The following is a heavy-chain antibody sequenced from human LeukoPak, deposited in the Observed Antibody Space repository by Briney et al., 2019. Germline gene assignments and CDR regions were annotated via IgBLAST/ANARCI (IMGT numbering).Heavy chain of an antibody. V-gene: IGHV3-7*01. CDR2: IKLDGSEK. CDR3: ASGRGLVY. CDR1: GFTFSSYL. J-gene: IGHJ4*02. D-gene: IGHD1-26*01. Sequence: GGSLRLSCAASGFTFSSYLMSWVRQAPGKGLEWVANIKLDGSEKYYVDSVKGRFTISRDNAKNSLYLQLNSLRAEDTAVYYCASGRGLVYWGQGTLVTVSS.